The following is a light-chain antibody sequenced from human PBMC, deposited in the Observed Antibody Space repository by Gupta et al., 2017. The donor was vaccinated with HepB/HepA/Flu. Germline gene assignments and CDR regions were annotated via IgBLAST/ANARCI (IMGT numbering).Light chain of an antibody. Sequence: QSALTQPASVSGSPGQSITISCTGTTSDVGGYNDVCWYQQYSGKAPKLLIYDVCYRHSGISNRFSGSKSGNTASLTITGLQAEEEADYYCSSYTNTSNVYVFGWGTKFTVL. CDR3: SSYTNTSNVYV. CDR2: DVC. V-gene: IGLV2-14*01. CDR1: TSDVGGYND. J-gene: IGLJ1*01.